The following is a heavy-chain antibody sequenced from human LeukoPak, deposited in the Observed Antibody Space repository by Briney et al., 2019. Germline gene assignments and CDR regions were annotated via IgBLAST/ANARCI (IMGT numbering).Heavy chain of an antibody. CDR2: IYYSGST. J-gene: IGHJ5*02. V-gene: IGHV4-30-4*08. CDR1: GGSISSGDYY. Sequence: PSETLSLTCTVSGGSISSGDYYWSWIRQPPGKGLEWIGYIYYSGSTYYNPSLKSRVTISVDTSKNQFSLKLSSVTAADTAVYYCARDLHTPGDYRDYGSPPNWFDPWGQGTLVTVSS. CDR3: ARDLHTPGDYRDYGSPPNWFDP. D-gene: IGHD4-17*01.